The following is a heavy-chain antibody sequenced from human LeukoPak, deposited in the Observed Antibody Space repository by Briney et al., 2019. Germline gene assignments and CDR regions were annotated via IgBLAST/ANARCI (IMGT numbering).Heavy chain of an antibody. Sequence: GGSLRLSCAASGFTFSSYGMHWVRQAPGKGLEWVAVISYDGSNKYYADSVKGRFTISRDNSKNTLYLQMNSLRAEDTAVYYCAKGEQWLVEGVAYWGQGTLVTVSS. D-gene: IGHD6-19*01. CDR2: ISYDGSNK. V-gene: IGHV3-30*18. CDR1: GFTFSSYG. J-gene: IGHJ4*02. CDR3: AKGEQWLVEGVAY.